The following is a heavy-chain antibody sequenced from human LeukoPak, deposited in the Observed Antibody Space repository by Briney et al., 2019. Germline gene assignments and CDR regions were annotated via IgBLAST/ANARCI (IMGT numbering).Heavy chain of an antibody. J-gene: IGHJ2*01. CDR3: ANSRFLIWYFDL. Sequence: PSETLSLTCVVYGGSFSGYYWSWIRQPPGKGLEWIGEINHSGSTNYNPSLKSRVTISVDTSKNQFSLKLSSVTAADTAVYYCANSRFLIWYFDLWGRGTLVTVSS. CDR1: GGSFSGYY. CDR2: INHSGST. D-gene: IGHD2-21*01. V-gene: IGHV4-34*01.